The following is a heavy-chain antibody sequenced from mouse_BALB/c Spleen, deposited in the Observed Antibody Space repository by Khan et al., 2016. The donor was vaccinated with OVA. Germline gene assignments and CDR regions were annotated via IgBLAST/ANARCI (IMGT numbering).Heavy chain of an antibody. CDR2: INTYTGEP. CDR3: ASGGYWYFDV. CDR1: GYTFTNYG. J-gene: IGHJ1*01. D-gene: IGHD1-1*02. V-gene: IGHV9-3-1*01. Sequence: QIQLVQSGPELKKPGETVKISCKASGYTFTNYGMNWVKQAPGKGLKWMGWINTYTGEPTYTDDFKGRFAFSLVTSASTAYLQINNLKNVDTATYFCASGGYWYFDVWGAGTTVTVSS.